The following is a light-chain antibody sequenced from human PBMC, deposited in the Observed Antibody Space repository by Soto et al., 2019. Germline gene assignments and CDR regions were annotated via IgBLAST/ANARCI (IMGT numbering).Light chain of an antibody. CDR2: DAS. Sequence: DIQMTQSPSSLSASVGDRVTITCQASHDIRNYLNWYQQKPGKAPNLLIHDASRLETGVPSRFSGSCSGTDFILTISSLQPDDIATYHCQQYDKLPLTFGGGTKVEI. CDR3: QQYDKLPLT. J-gene: IGKJ4*01. CDR1: HDIRNY. V-gene: IGKV1-33*01.